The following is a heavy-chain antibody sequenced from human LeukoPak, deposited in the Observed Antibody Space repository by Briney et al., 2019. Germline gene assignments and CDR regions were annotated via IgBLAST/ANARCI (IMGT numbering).Heavy chain of an antibody. CDR2: GHYSGNT. Sequence: SETLSLTCTVSGTSITSYYWNWIRQAPGQGPEWIGYGHYSGNTKYNPPLKSRVTISVDTSQNQFSLRLSSVTAADTAVYFCAKWASDNRAFDLWGQGALVTVSS. J-gene: IGHJ4*02. D-gene: IGHD2-8*01. CDR3: AKWASDNRAFDL. V-gene: IGHV4-59*08. CDR1: GTSITSYY.